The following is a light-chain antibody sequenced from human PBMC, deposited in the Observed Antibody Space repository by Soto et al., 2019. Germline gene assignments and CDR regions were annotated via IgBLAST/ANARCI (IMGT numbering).Light chain of an antibody. CDR2: KAS. CDR1: QSISSW. J-gene: IGKJ1*01. Sequence: DIQMTQSPSTLSASVGDRVTITCRASQSISSWLAWYQQKPGKAPKLLLYKASSLESGVQSRFSGHESGTEFTLTISSLQPDDFATYYCQQYNSYPGTFGQGTKVDLK. CDR3: QQYNSYPGT. V-gene: IGKV1-5*03.